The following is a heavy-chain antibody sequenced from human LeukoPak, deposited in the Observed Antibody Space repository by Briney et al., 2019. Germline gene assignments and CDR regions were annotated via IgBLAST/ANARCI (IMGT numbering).Heavy chain of an antibody. CDR3: ARVTYCSSTSCYTGDYYYYYMDV. V-gene: IGHV1-18*01. CDR2: ISAYNGNT. Sequence: VASVKVSCKASGYTFTSYGISWVRQAPGQGLEWMGWISAYNGNTNYAQKLQGRVTMTTDTSTSTAYMELRSLRSDDTAVYYCARVTYCSSTSCYTGDYYYYYMDVWGKGTTVTVSS. J-gene: IGHJ6*03. CDR1: GYTFTSYG. D-gene: IGHD2-2*02.